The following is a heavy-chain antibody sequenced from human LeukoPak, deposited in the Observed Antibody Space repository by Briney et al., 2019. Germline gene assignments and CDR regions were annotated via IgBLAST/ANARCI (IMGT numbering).Heavy chain of an antibody. D-gene: IGHD3-22*01. V-gene: IGHV3-20*04. J-gene: IGHJ4*02. CDR2: ISWNGSNT. Sequence: PGGSLRLSCAASGFTFDDYRMSWVRQPPGKGLEWVSGISWNGSNTGYADSVRGRFIISRDNAKNSLYLQMNSLRAEDTAFYYCARSTPAAVVINEFDSWGQGTLVTVSS. CDR1: GFTFDDYR. CDR3: ARSTPAAVVINEFDS.